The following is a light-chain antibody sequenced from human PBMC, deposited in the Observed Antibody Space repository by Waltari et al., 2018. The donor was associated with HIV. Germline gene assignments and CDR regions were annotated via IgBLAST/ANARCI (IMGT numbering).Light chain of an antibody. CDR1: ETLLHSDGETY. CDR3: MQSAQFPVT. Sequence: EIVMTDTTPSLSVTSGQAASISCQSSETLLHSDGETYFFWYVQKTGLTPQLLFYEVSNRFAGVPDRFSGSGSGTDFTLILSRVEAEDVGVYYCMQSAQFPVTFGGGTKVEI. J-gene: IGKJ4*01. V-gene: IGKV2D-29*01. CDR2: EVS.